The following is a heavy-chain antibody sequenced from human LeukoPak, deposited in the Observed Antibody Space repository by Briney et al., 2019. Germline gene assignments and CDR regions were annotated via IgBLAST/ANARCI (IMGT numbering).Heavy chain of an antibody. J-gene: IGHJ4*02. V-gene: IGHV3-23*01. CDR3: ARESRESKLANYFYDSSGFSNIDY. CDR1: GFTFNSYA. CDR2: INVSGDNT. D-gene: IGHD3-22*01. Sequence: GGSLRLSCAASGFTFNSYAMSWVRQAPGEGLEWVSTINVSGDNTYYADSVKGRFTISRDNSKSTLYLQVSSLTAEDSAVYYCARESRESKLANYFYDSSGFSNIDYWGQGTLVTVSS.